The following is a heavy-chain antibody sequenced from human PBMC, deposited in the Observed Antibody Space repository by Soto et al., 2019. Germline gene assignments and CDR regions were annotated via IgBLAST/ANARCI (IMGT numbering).Heavy chain of an antibody. Sequence: QVQLVESGGGVVQPGRSLRLSCAASGFTFSSYGMHWVRQAPGKGLEWVAVISYDGSNKYYADSVKGRFTISRDNSKNTLYLQVNSLRAEDTAVYYCAKLAMTMRMAGVGMDVWGQGTTVTVSS. V-gene: IGHV3-30*18. CDR2: ISYDGSNK. J-gene: IGHJ6*02. CDR1: GFTFSSYG. D-gene: IGHD6-19*01. CDR3: AKLAMTMRMAGVGMDV.